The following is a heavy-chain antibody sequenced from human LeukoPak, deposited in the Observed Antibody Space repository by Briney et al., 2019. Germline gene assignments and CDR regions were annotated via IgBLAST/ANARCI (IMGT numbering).Heavy chain of an antibody. CDR3: AKDRLSDTAMDLFDY. Sequence: GGSLRLSCAASGFTFSSYRMNWVRQAPGKGLEWVSYISSSSSTIYYADSVKGRFTISRDNAKNSLYLQMNSLRAEDMAVYYCAKDRLSDTAMDLFDYWGQGTLVTVSS. CDR1: GFTFSSYR. J-gene: IGHJ4*02. CDR2: ISSSSSTI. V-gene: IGHV3-48*01. D-gene: IGHD5-18*01.